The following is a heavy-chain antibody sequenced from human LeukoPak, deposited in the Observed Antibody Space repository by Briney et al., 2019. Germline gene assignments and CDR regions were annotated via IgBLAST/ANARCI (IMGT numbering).Heavy chain of an antibody. CDR3: ARLIRAAALIDY. CDR1: GYSFSNYA. V-gene: IGHV1-18*01. CDR2: ISAGNGDT. J-gene: IGHJ4*02. Sequence: ASVKVSCKASGYSFSNYAITWVSQAPGQGLEWMGWISAGNGDTDYVQKFKGRVTMTTDTSTSTAYLDLRTLRSADTAVYYCARLIRAAALIDYWGQGTLVTVSS. D-gene: IGHD6-13*01.